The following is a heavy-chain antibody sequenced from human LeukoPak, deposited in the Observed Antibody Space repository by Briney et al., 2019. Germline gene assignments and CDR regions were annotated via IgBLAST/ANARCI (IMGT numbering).Heavy chain of an antibody. J-gene: IGHJ4*02. V-gene: IGHV3-74*01. CDR1: GFTFGNYW. D-gene: IGHD4-11*01. CDR2: INGDGSST. Sequence: GGSLRLSCAASGFTFGNYWMHWVRHAPGKGLVWVSRINGDGSSTSYADSVKGRFTISGDNAKNTLYLQMNSLRAEDTAVYYCARDLYNWDDYTIDYWGQGTLVTVSS. CDR3: ARDLYNWDDYTIDY.